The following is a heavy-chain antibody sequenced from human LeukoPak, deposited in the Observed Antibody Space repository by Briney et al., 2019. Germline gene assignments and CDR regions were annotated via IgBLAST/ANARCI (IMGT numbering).Heavy chain of an antibody. D-gene: IGHD2-2*01. CDR1: GYTFTSYY. Sequence: GASVKVSCKASGYTFTSYYMHWVRQAPGQGLEWMGIINPSGGSTSYAQKFQGRVTITTDESTSTAYMELSSLRSEDTAVYYCASSSTSHGGEFDYWGQGTLVTVSS. CDR3: ASSSTSHGGEFDY. J-gene: IGHJ4*02. V-gene: IGHV1-46*01. CDR2: INPSGGST.